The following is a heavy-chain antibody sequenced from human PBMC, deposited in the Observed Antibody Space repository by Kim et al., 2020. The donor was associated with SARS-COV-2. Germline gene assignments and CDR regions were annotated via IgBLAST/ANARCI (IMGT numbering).Heavy chain of an antibody. CDR1: GGTFSSYA. CDR2: IIPIFGTA. Sequence: SVKVSCKASGGTFSSYAISWVRQAPGQGLEWMGGIIPIFGTANYAQKFQGRVTITADESTSTAYMELSSLRSEDTAVYYCARVGRGAVAGTFDYWGQGTLVTVSS. V-gene: IGHV1-69*13. J-gene: IGHJ4*02. D-gene: IGHD6-19*01. CDR3: ARVGRGAVAGTFDY.